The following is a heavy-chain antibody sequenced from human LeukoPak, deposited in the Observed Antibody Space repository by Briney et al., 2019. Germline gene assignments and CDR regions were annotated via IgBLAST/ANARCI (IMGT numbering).Heavy chain of an antibody. Sequence: KGGESLKISCKGSGYSFTSYWIGWVRQMPGKGLEWMGRIDPSDSYTNYSPSFQGHVTISADKSISTAYLQWSSLKASDTAMYYCASPYGGYFDYWGQGTLVTVSS. CDR2: IDPSDSYT. CDR1: GYSFTSYW. V-gene: IGHV5-10-1*01. CDR3: ASPYGGYFDY. J-gene: IGHJ4*02. D-gene: IGHD4/OR15-4a*01.